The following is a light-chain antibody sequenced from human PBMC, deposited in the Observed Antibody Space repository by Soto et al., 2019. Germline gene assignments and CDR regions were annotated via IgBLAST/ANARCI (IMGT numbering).Light chain of an antibody. CDR3: QQYKTYWS. Sequence: DIQMTQSPSTLSASVGDTSTITCRASQSISPWLAWYQQKPGKAPKVMIYKASILESGAPSRFSGSGSGTEFTLTISSLQPDDFATYYCQQYKTYWSFGQGTRVEIK. CDR1: QSISPW. J-gene: IGKJ1*01. V-gene: IGKV1-5*03. CDR2: KAS.